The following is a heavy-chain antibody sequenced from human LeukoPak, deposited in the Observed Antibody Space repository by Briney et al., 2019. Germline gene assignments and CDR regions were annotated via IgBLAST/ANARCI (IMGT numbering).Heavy chain of an antibody. CDR3: ARDLRLGYYDSSFPDY. V-gene: IGHV3-30-3*01. D-gene: IGHD3-22*01. Sequence: PGGSLRLSCAASGFAFTTYAMHWVRQAPGKGLEWVAIISYDGGNKYYADSVKGRFTISRDNSKNTLYLQMNSLRAEDTAVYYCARDLRLGYYDSSFPDYWGQGTLVTVSS. CDR1: GFAFTTYA. CDR2: ISYDGGNK. J-gene: IGHJ4*02.